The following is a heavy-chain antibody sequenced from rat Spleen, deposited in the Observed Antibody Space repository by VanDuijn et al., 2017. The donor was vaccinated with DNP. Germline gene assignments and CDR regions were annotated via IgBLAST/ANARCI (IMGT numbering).Heavy chain of an antibody. CDR2: SSPSGSRT. CDR1: GFTFSNYY. J-gene: IGHJ1*01. D-gene: IGHD3-1*01. CDR3: ARGSTSIYWYFDF. V-gene: IGHV5-22*01. Sequence: EVQLVGSGGGSVQSGRSLKLSCAASGFTFSNYYMAWVRQAPKKGLVWVAASSPSGSRTYYADSVKGRFTISRDDAKSGLYLQMNSLKSEDTATYYCARGSTSIYWYFDFWGPGTMVTVSS.